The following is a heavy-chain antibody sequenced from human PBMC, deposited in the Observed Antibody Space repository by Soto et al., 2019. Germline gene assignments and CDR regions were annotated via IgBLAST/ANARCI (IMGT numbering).Heavy chain of an antibody. D-gene: IGHD3-3*01. Sequence: GGSLRLSCAASGFTFSSYGMHWVRQAPGKGLEWVAVIWYDGSNKYYADSVKGRFTISRDNSKNTLYLQMNSLRAEDTAVYYCARDRFEYYDFWSGYFFDAFDIWGQGTMVTVSS. CDR3: ARDRFEYYDFWSGYFFDAFDI. CDR1: GFTFSSYG. CDR2: IWYDGSNK. J-gene: IGHJ3*02. V-gene: IGHV3-33*01.